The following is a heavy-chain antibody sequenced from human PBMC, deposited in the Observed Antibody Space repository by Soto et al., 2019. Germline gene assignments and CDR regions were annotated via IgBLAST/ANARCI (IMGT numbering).Heavy chain of an antibody. CDR1: GYTFTSYC. J-gene: IGHJ3*01. CDR3: ARGHYASISQMDAFDV. D-gene: IGHD3-22*01. V-gene: IGHV1-46*01. CDR2: INPSGGST. Sequence: ASVKVSCKASGYTFTSYCMHWVRQAPGQGLEWMGIINPSGGSTSYAQKFQGRATMTRDTSTSTVYMELSSLRSEDTAGYYCARGHYASISQMDAFDVWGQGTMVTVSS.